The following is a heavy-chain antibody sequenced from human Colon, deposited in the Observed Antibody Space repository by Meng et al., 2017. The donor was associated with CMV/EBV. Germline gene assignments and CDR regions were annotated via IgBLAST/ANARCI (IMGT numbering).Heavy chain of an antibody. Sequence: GESLKISCAASGFTFSSYEMNWVRQAPGKGLEWVSYISSSGSTIYYADSVKGRFTISRDNAKNSLYLQMNSLRAEDTAVYYCARGPVREGDYYYYGMDVWGQGTTVTVSS. J-gene: IGHJ6*02. CDR2: ISSSGSTI. CDR1: GFTFSSYE. CDR3: ARGPVREGDYYYYGMDV. V-gene: IGHV3-48*03.